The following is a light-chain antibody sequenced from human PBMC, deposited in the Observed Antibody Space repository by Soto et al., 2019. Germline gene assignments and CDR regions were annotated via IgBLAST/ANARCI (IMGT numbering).Light chain of an antibody. J-gene: IGKJ5*01. V-gene: IGKV3-20*01. CDR3: QQYDNSPIT. CDR2: GAS. CDR1: QSVSSSF. Sequence: EIGCTHSPGTLSLSPVERATLSCRATQSVSSSFLAWYQQKVGQAPRLLIYGASSRATGIPDRFSGTGSETDFTLTISRLEPEDLAVYYCQQYDNSPITFGQGTRLEIK.